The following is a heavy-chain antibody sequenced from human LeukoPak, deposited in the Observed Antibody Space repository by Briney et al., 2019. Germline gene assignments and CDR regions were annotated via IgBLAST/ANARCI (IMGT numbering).Heavy chain of an antibody. CDR1: GFAFNTYW. D-gene: IGHD3-22*01. CDR3: ARDRGYTFDY. V-gene: IGHV3-74*01. Sequence: GGSLRLSCAASGFAFNTYWMHWVRQAPGKGLVWVSRIKSDGSDTTYTDSVKGRFTISRDDAKNTLYLQMNSLSAEDTAMYFCARDRGYTFDYWGQGTLVTVSS. CDR2: IKSDGSDT. J-gene: IGHJ4*02.